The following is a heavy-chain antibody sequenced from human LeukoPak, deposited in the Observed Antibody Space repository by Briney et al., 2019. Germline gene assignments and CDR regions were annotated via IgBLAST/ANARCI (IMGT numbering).Heavy chain of an antibody. J-gene: IGHJ3*02. CDR3: ARETEALFDI. Sequence: SETLSLTCTVSGYSISSGYYWGWIRQPPGKGLEWIGSIYHSGSTYYNPSLKSRVTISVDTSKNQFSLKLSSVTAADTAVYYCARETEALFDIWGQGTMVTVSS. CDR2: IYHSGST. CDR1: GYSISSGYY. D-gene: IGHD1-14*01. V-gene: IGHV4-38-2*02.